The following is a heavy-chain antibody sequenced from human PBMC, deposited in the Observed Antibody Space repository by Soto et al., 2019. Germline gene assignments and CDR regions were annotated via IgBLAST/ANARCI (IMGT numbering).Heavy chain of an antibody. CDR3: AREYCTNGVCYDYYYYGMDV. J-gene: IGHJ6*02. V-gene: IGHV3-7*03. CDR1: GFTFSSYW. CDR2: IKQDGSEK. Sequence: GSLRLSCAASGFTFSSYWMSWVRQAPGKGLEWVANIKQDGSEKYYVDSVKGRFTISRDNAKNSLYLQMNSLRAEDTAVYYCAREYCTNGVCYDYYYYGMDVWGQGTTVTVSS. D-gene: IGHD2-8*01.